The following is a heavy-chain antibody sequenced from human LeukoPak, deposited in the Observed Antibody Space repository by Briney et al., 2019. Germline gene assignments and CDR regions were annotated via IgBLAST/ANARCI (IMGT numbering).Heavy chain of an antibody. J-gene: IGHJ4*02. V-gene: IGHV3-9*01. Sequence: GGSLRLSCAASGFTFDDYAMHWVRQAPGKGLEWVSGISWNSGSIGYADSVKSRFTISRDNAKNSLYLQMNSLRAEDTAVYYCATSSSSSDYWGQGTLVTVSS. CDR2: ISWNSGSI. D-gene: IGHD6-13*01. CDR1: GFTFDDYA. CDR3: ATSSSSSDY.